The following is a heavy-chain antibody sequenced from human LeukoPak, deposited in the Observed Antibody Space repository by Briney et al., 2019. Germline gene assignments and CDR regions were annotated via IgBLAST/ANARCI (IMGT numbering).Heavy chain of an antibody. CDR1: GGSIISYY. Sequence: SETLSLTCTVSGGSIISYYWSWIRQPPGKGLEWIGYFFYSGSTTYNPSLKSRVTISADTSKNQFSLKLNSVTAADTAVYYCARDWGEYDTSGSHYYYMDVWGKGTTVTVSS. CDR3: ARDWGEYDTSGSHYYYMDV. V-gene: IGHV4-59*01. CDR2: FFYSGST. D-gene: IGHD3-22*01. J-gene: IGHJ6*03.